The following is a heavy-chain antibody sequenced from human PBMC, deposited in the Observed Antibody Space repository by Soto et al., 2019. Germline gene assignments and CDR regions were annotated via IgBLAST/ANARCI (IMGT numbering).Heavy chain of an antibody. D-gene: IGHD2-21*01. CDR2: TSFDESNK. CDR3: ARDLWARYYFDS. Sequence: PGGSRRRSWTASGFTFSTYAMHWVRQAPGKGLEWVALTSFDESNKFYAGSVKGRFTISRDNSKNTLYLQMDSLRADDTAVYYCARDLWARYYFDSWGQGILVTVS. CDR1: GFTFSTYA. V-gene: IGHV3-30-3*01. J-gene: IGHJ4*02.